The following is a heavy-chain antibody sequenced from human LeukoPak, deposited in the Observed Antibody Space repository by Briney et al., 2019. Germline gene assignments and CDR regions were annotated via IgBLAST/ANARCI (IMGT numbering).Heavy chain of an antibody. J-gene: IGHJ4*02. CDR1: GFTFSTYA. CDR2: ISYDGSNK. CDR3: ARDKDYGYDY. D-gene: IGHD5-18*01. Sequence: GGSLRLSCAASGFTFSTYAMHWVRQAPGKGLEWVAVISYDGSNKYYADSVKGRFTISRDNSKNTLYLQVNSLRAEDTAVYYCARDKDYGYDYWGQGTLVTVSS. V-gene: IGHV3-30-3*01.